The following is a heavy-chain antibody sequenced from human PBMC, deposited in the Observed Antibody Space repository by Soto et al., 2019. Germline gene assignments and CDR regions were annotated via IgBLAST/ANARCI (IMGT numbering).Heavy chain of an antibody. Sequence: QVHLVQSGAEVKKPGASVKVSCKASGYTFTTYYMHWARQAPGQGLEWMGIINLSGGTTTYAQKYQGRVTMTRDTSTRTVYMELSSLRSEDTAVYYCARRSFSSGWDFDYWGQGTLVTVSS. V-gene: IGHV1-46*01. CDR3: ARRSFSSGWDFDY. J-gene: IGHJ4*02. CDR1: GYTFTTYY. CDR2: INLSGGTT. D-gene: IGHD6-19*01.